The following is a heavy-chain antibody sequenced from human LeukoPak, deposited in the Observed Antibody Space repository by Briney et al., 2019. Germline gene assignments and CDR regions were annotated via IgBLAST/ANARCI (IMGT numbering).Heavy chain of an antibody. D-gene: IGHD2-2*01. Sequence: PGGSLRLSCAASGFTFSSYSMKWVRQAPGKGLEWVSSISSSICYIYYADSVKGRFTISRDNAKNSLYLQMNSLRVEDTAIYYCARNYASDYWGQGTLVTVSS. V-gene: IGHV3-21*01. CDR3: ARNYASDY. CDR2: ISSSICYI. CDR1: GFTFSSYS. J-gene: IGHJ4*02.